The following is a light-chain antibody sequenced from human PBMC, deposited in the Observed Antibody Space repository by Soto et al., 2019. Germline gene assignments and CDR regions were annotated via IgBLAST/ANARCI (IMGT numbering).Light chain of an antibody. J-gene: IGKJ1*01. CDR2: AAS. CDR3: QQYYHWPRT. Sequence: EIVLTQSPGTLSLSPGERATLSCRASQSVSSSYLAWYQQKPGQAPRLLIYAASTRATGIPDRFSGSGSGTDFTLTISRLEPEDFAVYYCQQYYHWPRTFGQGTKGDIK. V-gene: IGKV3-20*01. CDR1: QSVSSSY.